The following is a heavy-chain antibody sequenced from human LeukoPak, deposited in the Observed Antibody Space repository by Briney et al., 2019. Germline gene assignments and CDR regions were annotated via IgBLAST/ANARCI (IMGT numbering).Heavy chain of an antibody. J-gene: IGHJ4*02. D-gene: IGHD6-13*01. CDR3: ARDSVRSSWYVLDY. CDR2: ISYDGSNK. CDR1: GFTFSSYA. Sequence: PGRSLRLSCAASGFTFSSYAMHWVRQAPGKGLEWVAVISYDGSNKYYADSVKGRFTISRDNSKNTLYLQMNSLRAEDTAVYYCARDSVRSSWYVLDYWGQGTLVTVSS. V-gene: IGHV3-30*04.